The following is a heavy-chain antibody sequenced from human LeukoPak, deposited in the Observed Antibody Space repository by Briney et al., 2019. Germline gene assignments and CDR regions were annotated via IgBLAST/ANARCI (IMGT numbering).Heavy chain of an antibody. J-gene: IGHJ3*02. CDR3: AREIVAGLGVSFDI. CDR1: GFTFSSYW. V-gene: IGHV3-7*03. D-gene: IGHD6-19*01. Sequence: GGSLRLSCAASGFTFSSYWMSWVRQAPGKGLEWVANIKQDGSEKYYVDSVKGRFTISRDSSKNTLYLHMNSLRAEDTAVYYCAREIVAGLGVSFDIWGQGTMVTVSS. CDR2: IKQDGSEK.